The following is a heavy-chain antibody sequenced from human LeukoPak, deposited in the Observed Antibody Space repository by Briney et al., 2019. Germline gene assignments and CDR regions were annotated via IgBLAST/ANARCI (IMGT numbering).Heavy chain of an antibody. CDR2: ICSSGSTI. CDR1: GFAFSDYY. V-gene: IGHV3-11*01. Sequence: GGSLRLSCAASGFAFSDYYMRWIRQAPGKGLEGVSYICSSGSTIYYADSVKGRFTISSDNANNSLYLQMNSLRAEDTAVYYCARPAGSFGSGSYYDYWGQGTLVTVSS. D-gene: IGHD3-10*01. CDR3: ARPAGSFGSGSYYDY. J-gene: IGHJ4*02.